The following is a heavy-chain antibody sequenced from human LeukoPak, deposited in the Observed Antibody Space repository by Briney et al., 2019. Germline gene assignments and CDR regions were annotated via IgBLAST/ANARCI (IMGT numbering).Heavy chain of an antibody. CDR1: GFTFSSHW. Sequence: GSLRLSCAASGFTFSSHWMHWVRQAPGKGLEWVSRINSDGSTTSYADSVKGRFTISRDNAKNTLYLQMNSLRAEDTAVYYCASQYYYDSSGYYNFDYWGQGTLVTVSS. CDR2: INSDGSTT. CDR3: ASQYYYDSSGYYNFDY. V-gene: IGHV3-74*01. D-gene: IGHD3-22*01. J-gene: IGHJ4*02.